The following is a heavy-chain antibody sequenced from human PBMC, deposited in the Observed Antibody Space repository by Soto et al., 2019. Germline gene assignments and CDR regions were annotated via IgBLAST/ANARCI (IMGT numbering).Heavy chain of an antibody. CDR3: ARGGYCXGGSCYSGGRDYYGMDV. CDR2: INAGNGNT. CDR1: GYTFTSYA. D-gene: IGHD2-15*01. V-gene: IGHV1-3*01. Sequence: DSVKVSCEACGYTFTSYAMHWVRQAPGQRLEWMGWINAGNGNTKYSQKFQGRVTITRDTSASTAYMELSSLRSEDTAVYYCARGGYCXGGSCYSGGRDYYGMDVWGQGTTVTVS. J-gene: IGHJ6*02.